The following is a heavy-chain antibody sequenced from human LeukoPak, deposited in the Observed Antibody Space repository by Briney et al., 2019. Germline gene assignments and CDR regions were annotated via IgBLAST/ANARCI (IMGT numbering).Heavy chain of an antibody. CDR1: GGSISSGDYY. Sequence: SQTLSLTCTVSGGSISSGDYYWSWIRQPPGKGLEWIAYIDYSGNTNYSPSLKSRVTISVDTSRNQFSLKLSSVTAADTAVYYCARVGSWYYFDYWGQGTPVTVSS. CDR2: IDYSGNT. V-gene: IGHV4-61*08. J-gene: IGHJ4*02. CDR3: ARVGSWYYFDY. D-gene: IGHD6-19*01.